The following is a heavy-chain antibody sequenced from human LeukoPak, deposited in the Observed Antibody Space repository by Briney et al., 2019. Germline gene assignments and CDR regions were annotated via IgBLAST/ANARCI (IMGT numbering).Heavy chain of an antibody. J-gene: IGHJ3*02. CDR3: ARWGSELPDDAFDI. D-gene: IGHD6-25*01. CDR1: GFTFSRYW. CDR2: IRQDGSEK. V-gene: IGHV3-7*01. Sequence: GGSLRLSCAASGFTFSRYWMSWVRQAPGKGLEWVANIRQDGSEKHYLDSVKGRITISRDNAKNSLYPQMNSLRAEDTAVYFCARWGSELPDDAFDIWGQGTMVTVSS.